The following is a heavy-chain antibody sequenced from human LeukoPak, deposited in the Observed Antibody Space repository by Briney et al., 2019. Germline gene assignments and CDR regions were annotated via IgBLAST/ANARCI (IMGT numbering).Heavy chain of an antibody. D-gene: IGHD1-26*01. Sequence: PGGSLRLSCAASGFTFSNYGMHWVRQAPGKGLEWVAVIWYDGSNQYYADSVKGRFTISRDNSKNTLYLQMNSLRAEDTAVYYCARVSSGSYYLMDYWGQGTLVTVSS. CDR1: GFTFSNYG. J-gene: IGHJ4*02. V-gene: IGHV3-33*01. CDR3: ARVSSGSYYLMDY. CDR2: IWYDGSNQ.